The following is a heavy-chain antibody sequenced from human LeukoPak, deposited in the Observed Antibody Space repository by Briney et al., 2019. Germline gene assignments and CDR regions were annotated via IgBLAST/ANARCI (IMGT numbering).Heavy chain of an antibody. CDR3: ARAKGIAVAGTHFDY. D-gene: IGHD6-19*01. J-gene: IGHJ4*02. CDR2: IYYSGST. V-gene: IGHV4-59*01. Sequence: SETLSLTCTVSGGSISSYYWGWVRQPPGKGLEWIGYIYYSGSTNYNPSLKSRVTISVDTSKNQFSLKLSSVTAEDTAVYYCARAKGIAVAGTHFDYWGQGTLVTVSS. CDR1: GGSISSYY.